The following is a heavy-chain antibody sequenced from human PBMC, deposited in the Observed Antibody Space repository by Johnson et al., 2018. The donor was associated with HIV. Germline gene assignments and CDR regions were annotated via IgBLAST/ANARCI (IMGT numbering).Heavy chain of an antibody. CDR2: IRYDGSNK. Sequence: QMQLVESGGGVVQPGGSLRLSCAASGFTFSSYGMHWVSQAPGKGLEWVAFIRYDGSNKYYADSVKGRFTISRDNSKNTLYLQMNSLKTEDTAVYYCTTDGLRTIDAFDIWGQGTMVTVSS. J-gene: IGHJ3*02. D-gene: IGHD5-12*01. CDR3: TTDGLRTIDAFDI. CDR1: GFTFSSYG. V-gene: IGHV3-30*02.